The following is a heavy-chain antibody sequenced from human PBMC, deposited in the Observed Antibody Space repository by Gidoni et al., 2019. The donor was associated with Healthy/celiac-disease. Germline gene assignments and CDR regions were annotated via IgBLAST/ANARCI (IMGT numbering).Heavy chain of an antibody. D-gene: IGHD2-21*01. J-gene: IGHJ6*02. CDR2: IVPAGAT. CDR1: VFTFSSYD. V-gene: IGHV3-13*01. CDR3: ARDGGLWGMDV. Sequence: EVQLVESGGGLVQPGGALRLSCAASVFTFSSYDMHWVRQATGKGLEWVSAIVPAGATYYPGSVKGRFTISRENAKNSFYLQMNSLRAGDTAVYYCARDGGLWGMDVWGQGTTVTVSS.